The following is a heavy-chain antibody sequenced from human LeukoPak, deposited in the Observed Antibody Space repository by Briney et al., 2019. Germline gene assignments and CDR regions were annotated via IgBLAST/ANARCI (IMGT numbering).Heavy chain of an antibody. CDR1: GYTLTELS. V-gene: IGHV1-24*01. D-gene: IGHD6-6*01. CDR3: ARVEAIEYSSSSGLDY. CDR2: FDPEDGET. Sequence: ASVKVSCKVSGYTLTELSMHWVRQAPGKGLEWMGGFDPEDGETIYAQKFQGRVTMTEDTATDTAYMELRSLRSDDTAVYYCARVEAIEYSSSSGLDYWGQGTLVTVSS. J-gene: IGHJ4*02.